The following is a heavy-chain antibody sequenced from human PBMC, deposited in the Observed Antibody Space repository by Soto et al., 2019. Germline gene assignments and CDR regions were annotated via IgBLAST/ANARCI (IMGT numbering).Heavy chain of an antibody. D-gene: IGHD3-16*01. CDR1: SGSISSSNW. CDR3: ARECCPGGAFDI. V-gene: IGHV4-4*02. Sequence: PSETLSLTCAVPSGSISSSNWWSWVRQPPGKGLEWIGEIYHSGSTNYNPSLKSRVTISVDKSKNQFSLKLSSVTAAVTAVYYCARECCPGGAFDIWGQGTMVTVSS. CDR2: IYHSGST. J-gene: IGHJ3*02.